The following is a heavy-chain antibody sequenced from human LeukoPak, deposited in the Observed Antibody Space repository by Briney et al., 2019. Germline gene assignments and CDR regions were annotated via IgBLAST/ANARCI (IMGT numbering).Heavy chain of an antibody. V-gene: IGHV4-30-4*08. CDR2: IYYSGST. J-gene: IGHJ3*02. D-gene: IGHD3-10*01. CDR3: ARGYGWLGAFDI. CDR1: GGSISSGDYY. Sequence: SQTLSLTCTVSGGSISSGDYYWSRIRQPPGKGVERIGYIYYSGSTYYNPSLKSRLTISVDTSRNQFSLRLSSVTAADTAVYYCARGYGWLGAFDIWGQGTMVTVSS.